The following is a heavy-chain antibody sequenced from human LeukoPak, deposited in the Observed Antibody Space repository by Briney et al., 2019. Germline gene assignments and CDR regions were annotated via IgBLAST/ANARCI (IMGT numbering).Heavy chain of an antibody. J-gene: IGHJ4*02. D-gene: IGHD2-15*01. CDR2: IYYSGST. CDR3: ARVEEGETSGSYPLPDYYFDY. CDR1: GCSISSHY. Sequence: PSETLSLTCAVSGCSISSHYWSWIRQPPGKGLEWIGFIYYSGSTNYNASLKSRVSISVDTSKNQFSLRLSSVTAADTAVDYCARVEEGETSGSYPLPDYYFDYWGQGTLVTVSS. V-gene: IGHV4-59*11.